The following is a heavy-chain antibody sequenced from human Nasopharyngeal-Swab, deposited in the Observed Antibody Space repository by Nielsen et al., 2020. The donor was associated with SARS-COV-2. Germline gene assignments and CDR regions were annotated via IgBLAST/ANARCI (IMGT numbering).Heavy chain of an antibody. CDR2: IYYSGST. CDR1: GGSISSGDYY. Sequence: SETLSLTCTVSGGSISSGDYYWSWIRQPPGKGLEWIGYIYYSGSTYYNPSLKSRVTISVDTSTNQFSLKLSSVTAADTAVYYCARDFSTYGSGSFLGYYYYYGMDVWGQGTTVTVSS. D-gene: IGHD3-10*01. J-gene: IGHJ6*02. CDR3: ARDFSTYGSGSFLGYYYYYGMDV. V-gene: IGHV4-30-4*01.